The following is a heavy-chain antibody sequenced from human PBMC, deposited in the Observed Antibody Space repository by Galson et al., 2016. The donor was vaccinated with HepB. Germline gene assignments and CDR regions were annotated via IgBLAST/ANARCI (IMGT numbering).Heavy chain of an antibody. Sequence: SLRLSCAASGFTFNNYAMSWVRQAPGKGLEWVSGVSGSGAGTYYADSVKGRFTISRDISKNTLWLQMNSLRAEDTAVYYCALINWYVVGEDVNFDYWGQGTLVTVSS. V-gene: IGHV3-23*01. J-gene: IGHJ4*02. CDR1: GFTFNNYA. D-gene: IGHD1-1*01. CDR3: ALINWYVVGEDVNFDY. CDR2: VSGSGAGT.